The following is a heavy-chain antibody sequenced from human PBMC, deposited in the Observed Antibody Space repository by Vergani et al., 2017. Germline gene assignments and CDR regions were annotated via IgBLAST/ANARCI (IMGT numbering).Heavy chain of an antibody. D-gene: IGHD3-10*01. V-gene: IGHV4-38-2*02. CDR1: GYSISSGYF. CDR2: IDRTGRT. CDR3: ARSRIYYGAGSPDY. J-gene: IGHJ4*02. Sequence: QVQLQESGPRLVKPSETLSLICSVSGYSISSGYFWGWIRQSPGKGLEWLGTIDRTGRTHLSPSLKSRLTISVDTTKNQFSLRLTSATAADTDVYFCARSRIYYGAGSPDYWGQGTLVTVSS.